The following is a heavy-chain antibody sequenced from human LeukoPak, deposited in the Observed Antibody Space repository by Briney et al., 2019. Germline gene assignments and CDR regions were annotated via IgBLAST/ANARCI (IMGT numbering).Heavy chain of an antibody. V-gene: IGHV1-69*06. CDR3: ADTYYYDSSFDY. Sequence: ASVKVSCKASGGTFSSYAISWVRQAPGQGLEWMGGIIPIFGTANYAQKFQGRVTITADKSTSTAYMELSSLRSEDMAVYYCADTYYYDSSFDYWGQGTLVTVSS. J-gene: IGHJ4*02. CDR1: GGTFSSYA. CDR2: IIPIFGTA. D-gene: IGHD3-22*01.